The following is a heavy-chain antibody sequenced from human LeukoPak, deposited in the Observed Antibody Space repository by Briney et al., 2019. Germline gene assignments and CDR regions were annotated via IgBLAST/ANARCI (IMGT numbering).Heavy chain of an antibody. CDR1: GFTFSSYG. V-gene: IGHV3-30*18. J-gene: IGHJ4*02. Sequence: GGTLSLSCAASGFTFSSYGMHWVRKAPGKGLEWVAVINYDGSNKYYEDYVKGRFTTSRDNSKNMLYLQMNSLRAEDRAVYYCAKGDMVRGVIDYWGQGTLVTVSS. CDR2: INYDGSNK. D-gene: IGHD3-10*01. CDR3: AKGDMVRGVIDY.